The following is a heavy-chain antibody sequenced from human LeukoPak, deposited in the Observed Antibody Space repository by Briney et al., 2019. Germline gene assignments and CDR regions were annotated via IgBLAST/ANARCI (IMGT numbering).Heavy chain of an antibody. J-gene: IGHJ3*02. CDR2: ISSTTTTYT. CDR3: ARVGEIVVVIDAFDI. Sequence: GGSLRLSCEASGFSFSDYYMSWIRQAPGKGLDWISYISSTTTTYTHYSDSVKGRFTISRDNAKNSLYLQMNSLRAEDTAVYYCARVGEIVVVIDAFDIWGQGTMVTVSS. CDR1: GFSFSDYY. V-gene: IGHV3-11*06. D-gene: IGHD3-22*01.